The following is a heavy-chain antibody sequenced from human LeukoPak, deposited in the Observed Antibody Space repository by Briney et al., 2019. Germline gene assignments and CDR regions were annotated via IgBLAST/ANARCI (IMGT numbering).Heavy chain of an antibody. CDR1: GGSISSSNW. V-gene: IGHV4-4*02. CDR2: IYHSGST. Sequence: SGTLSLTCAVSGGSISSSNWWSWVRQPPGKGLEWIGEIYHSGSTNYNPSLKSRVTISVDTSKNQFSLKLSSVTAADTAVYYCARGSTDLPYCSGGSCYYDYWGQGTLVTVSS. J-gene: IGHJ4*02. D-gene: IGHD2-15*01. CDR3: ARGSTDLPYCSGGSCYYDY.